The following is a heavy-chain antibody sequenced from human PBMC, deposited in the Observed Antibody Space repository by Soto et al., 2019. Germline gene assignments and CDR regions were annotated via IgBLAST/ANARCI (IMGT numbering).Heavy chain of an antibody. J-gene: IGHJ6*02. V-gene: IGHV4-39*01. CDR2: IYYSGST. CDR3: ARLRGPGYSSSEFYYYYGMDV. Sequence: PSETLSLTCTVSGGSISSSSCYWGWIRQPPGKGLEWIGSIYYSGSTYYNPSLKSRVTISVDTSKNQFSLKLSSVTAADTAVYYCARLRGPGYSSSEFYYYYGMDVWGQGTTVTVSS. CDR1: GGSISSSSCY. D-gene: IGHD6-13*01.